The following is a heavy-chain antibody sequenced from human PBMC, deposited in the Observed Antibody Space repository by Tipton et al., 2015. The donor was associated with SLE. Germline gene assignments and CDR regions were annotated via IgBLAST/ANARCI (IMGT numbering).Heavy chain of an antibody. CDR2: IYYSGST. V-gene: IGHV4-31*03. Sequence: TLSLTCTVSGDSINSDGYFWTWIRQPPGKGLEWIGYIYYSGSTYYNPSLQSRLTISVDTSKNQFSLKLSSVTAADTAVYYCARSPRGGGYYPYYFDYWGQGTLVTVSS. CDR3: ARSPRGGGYYPYYFDY. D-gene: IGHD3-3*01. J-gene: IGHJ4*02. CDR1: GDSINSDGYF.